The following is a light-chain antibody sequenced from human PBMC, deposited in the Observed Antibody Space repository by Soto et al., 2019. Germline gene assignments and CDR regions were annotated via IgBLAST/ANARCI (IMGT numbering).Light chain of an antibody. V-gene: IGKV3-20*01. J-gene: IGKJ4*01. CDR3: QQYGRSPLT. CDR2: GAS. Sequence: EIVLTQSPGTLSLSPGERATLSCRASQSVTSSYLAWYQQKPGQAPRLLIYGASSRATGIPDRFSGGGSGTDFTLTISRLEPEDFAVYYCQQYGRSPLTFGGGNKVDIK. CDR1: QSVTSSY.